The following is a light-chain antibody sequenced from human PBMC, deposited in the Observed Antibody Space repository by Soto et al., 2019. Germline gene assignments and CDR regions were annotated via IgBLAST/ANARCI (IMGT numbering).Light chain of an antibody. CDR2: GDS. CDR1: SSNIGRGYD. Sequence: QPVLTQPPSVSGAPGQRVTISCTGSSSNIGRGYDVHWYQQLPGSAPRLLLSGDSNRPSGVPDRFSGSRSGTSASLAITGLQAEDEADYYCQTFDSSLTISWVFGGGTKVTVL. J-gene: IGLJ3*02. V-gene: IGLV1-40*01. CDR3: QTFDSSLTISWV.